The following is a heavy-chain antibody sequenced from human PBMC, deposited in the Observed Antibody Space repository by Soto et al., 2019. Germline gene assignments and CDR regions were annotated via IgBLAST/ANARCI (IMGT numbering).Heavy chain of an antibody. J-gene: IGHJ6*02. D-gene: IGHD4-4*01. CDR3: ARALYSSFPRYYYYGMDV. CDR2: IYYSGST. V-gene: IGHV4-30-4*01. CDR1: GGYIRSGDYY. Sequence: SETLSLTCTVSGGYIRSGDYYWSWIRQPPGKGMEWIGYIYYSGSTYYNPSLKSRVTISVDTSKNQFSLKLSSVTAADTAVYCCARALYSSFPRYYYYGMDVWGQGTTVTVSS.